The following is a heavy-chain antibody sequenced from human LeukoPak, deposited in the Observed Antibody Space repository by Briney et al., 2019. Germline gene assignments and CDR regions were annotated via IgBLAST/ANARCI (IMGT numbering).Heavy chain of an antibody. J-gene: IGHJ6*02. CDR2: IKRDGSEK. V-gene: IGHV3-7*01. CDR1: GFTFSDHS. CDR3: TRDLMDYDVSTGLHHYYMDV. Sequence: GGSLSLSCVASGFTFSDHSMMWVRQAPGKGLEWVANIKRDGSEKNYVDSVRGRFTVSRDNRENSLYLHLNSLGVEDTAVYYCTRDLMDYDVSTGLHHYYMDVWGQGTTVTVSS. D-gene: IGHD3-9*01.